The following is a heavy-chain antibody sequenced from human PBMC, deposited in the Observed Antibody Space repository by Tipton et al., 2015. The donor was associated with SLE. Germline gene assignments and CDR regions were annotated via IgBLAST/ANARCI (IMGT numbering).Heavy chain of an antibody. V-gene: IGHV4-39*01. CDR3: ARSSSGYYVDY. CDR1: GGSIRNTIYY. CDR2: IYYSGNT. D-gene: IGHD3-22*01. J-gene: IGHJ4*02. Sequence: TLSLTCTVSGGSIRNTIYYWGWIRQPPGKGLEWIGTIYYSGNTYYNPSLKSRVTLSVDTSKNQFSLRLSSVTAADTAVYYCARSSSGYYVDYWGQGTLVTVSS.